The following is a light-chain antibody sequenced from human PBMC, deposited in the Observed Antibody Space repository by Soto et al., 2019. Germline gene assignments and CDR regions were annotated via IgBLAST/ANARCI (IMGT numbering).Light chain of an antibody. Sequence: DIVMTQSPDSLAVSPGERATLSCRASQSVSSYLAWYQQKPGQAPRLLIYDASNRATGIPARFSGSGSGTDFTLTISSLEPEDFAVYYCQQRSNWPPWTFGQGTKVEIK. CDR3: QQRSNWPPWT. V-gene: IGKV3-11*01. CDR1: QSVSSY. CDR2: DAS. J-gene: IGKJ1*01.